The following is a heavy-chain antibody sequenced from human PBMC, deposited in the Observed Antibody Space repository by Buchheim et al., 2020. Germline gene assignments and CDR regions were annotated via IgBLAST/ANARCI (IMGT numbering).Heavy chain of an antibody. Sequence: QVQLQESGPGLVKPSETLSLTCSVSGDSINNYYWSWIRKPPGKGLEWLGYVHHSGSTNYNPSLKSRVTMSVDTSKNQFSLKLSSVTAADTAVYYCARDRPGVGGYGYWGQGTL. D-gene: IGHD2-15*01. V-gene: IGHV4-59*12. CDR2: VHHSGST. J-gene: IGHJ4*02. CDR1: GDSINNYY. CDR3: ARDRPGVGGYGY.